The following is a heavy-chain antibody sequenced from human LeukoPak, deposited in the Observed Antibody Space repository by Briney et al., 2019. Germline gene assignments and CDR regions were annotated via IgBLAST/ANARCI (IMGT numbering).Heavy chain of an antibody. CDR1: GFTFSSYA. CDR3: ARERGDWSGYDTDSPGAFDI. D-gene: IGHD3-3*01. CDR2: ISYDGSNK. V-gene: IGHV3-30-3*01. J-gene: IGHJ3*02. Sequence: PGGSLRLSCAASGFTFSSYAMHWVRQAPGKGLEWVAVISYDGSNKYYADSVKGRFTISRDNSKNTLYLQMNSLRAEDTAVYYCARERGDWSGYDTDSPGAFDIWGQGTMVTVSS.